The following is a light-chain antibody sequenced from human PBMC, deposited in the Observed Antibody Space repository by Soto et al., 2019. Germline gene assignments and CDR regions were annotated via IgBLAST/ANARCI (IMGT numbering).Light chain of an antibody. V-gene: IGLV2-14*01. CDR1: SSDVGSYNY. Sequence: QSALTQPASVSGSPGQSITISCTGTSSDVGSYNYVSWYQQHPGKAPKVMIYEVSNRPSGVSNRFSGSKSGNTASLTISGLQAEDEADYYCCSYTNSNTLVFGTGTKVTVL. CDR3: CSYTNSNTLV. CDR2: EVS. J-gene: IGLJ1*01.